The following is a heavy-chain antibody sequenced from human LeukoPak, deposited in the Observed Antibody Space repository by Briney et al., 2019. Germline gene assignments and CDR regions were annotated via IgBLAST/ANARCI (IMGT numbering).Heavy chain of an antibody. V-gene: IGHV3-30*04. J-gene: IGHJ4*02. Sequence: GGSLRLSCAASGFSFDAYTMHWVRQAPGKGLEWVAVISYDGSNKYYADSVKGRFTISRDNSKNTLYLQMNSLRAEDTAVYYCAKVFLASSSSWFAFDYWGQGTLVTVSS. D-gene: IGHD6-13*01. CDR2: ISYDGSNK. CDR1: GFSFDAYT. CDR3: AKVFLASSSSWFAFDY.